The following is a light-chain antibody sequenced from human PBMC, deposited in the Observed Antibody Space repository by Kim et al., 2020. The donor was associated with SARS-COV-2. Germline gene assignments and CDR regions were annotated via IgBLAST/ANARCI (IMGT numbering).Light chain of an antibody. V-gene: IGLV3-19*01. CDR2: GKN. CDR1: SLRSYY. Sequence: LGQTVRMTGQGDSLRSYYASWYQQKPEQAPVLVIYGKNNRPSGIPDRFSGSSSGNTASLTITGAQAEDEADYYCNSRDSSGNHLYVFGTGTKVTVL. CDR3: NSRDSSGNHLYV. J-gene: IGLJ1*01.